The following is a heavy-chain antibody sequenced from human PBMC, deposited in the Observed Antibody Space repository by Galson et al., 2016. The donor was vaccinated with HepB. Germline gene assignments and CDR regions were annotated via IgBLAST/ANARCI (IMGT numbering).Heavy chain of an antibody. CDR2: INPNSGGT. V-gene: IGHV1-2*04. CDR3: ARGRDGYTLLMDY. J-gene: IGHJ4*02. Sequence: SVKVSCKASGYTFTDYYMHWVRQAPGQGLEWMGWINPNSGGTNYAQKFQGWVTMTRDTSISTAYMELSRLRSDDTAVYSCARGRDGYTLLMDYWGQGTLVTVSS. D-gene: IGHD5-24*01. CDR1: GYTFTDYY.